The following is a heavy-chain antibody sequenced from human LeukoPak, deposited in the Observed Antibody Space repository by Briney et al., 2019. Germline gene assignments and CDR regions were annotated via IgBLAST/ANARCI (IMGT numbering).Heavy chain of an antibody. D-gene: IGHD6-13*01. V-gene: IGHV4-31*03. Sequence: SETLSLTCTVSGGSISSGGYYWSWIRQHPRKGLEWIGYIYYSGSTYYNPSLKSRVTISVDTSKNQFSLKLSSVTAADTAVYCRARDGAAGRTYYYYGMDVWGQGTTVTVSS. CDR3: ARDGAAGRTYYYYGMDV. CDR2: IYYSGST. J-gene: IGHJ6*02. CDR1: GGSISSGGYY.